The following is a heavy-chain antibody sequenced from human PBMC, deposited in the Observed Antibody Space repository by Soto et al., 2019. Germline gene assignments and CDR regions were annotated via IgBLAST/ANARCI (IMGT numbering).Heavy chain of an antibody. CDR2: MNPNSGNT. CDR3: ARHYAYYELWSGFSRGNWSDP. Sequence: QVQLVQSGAEVKKPGASVKVSCKASGYTFTSYDINWVRQATGQGLEGMGWMNPNSGNTGYAQKFQGRVTMTRHTTISTAYMEVSSLRSEDTAVYHCARHYAYYELWSGFSRGNWSDPCGQGALGIVSS. V-gene: IGHV1-8*01. D-gene: IGHD3-3*01. J-gene: IGHJ5*02. CDR1: GYTFTSYD.